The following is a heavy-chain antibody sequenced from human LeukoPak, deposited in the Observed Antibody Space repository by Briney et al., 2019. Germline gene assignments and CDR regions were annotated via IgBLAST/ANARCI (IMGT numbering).Heavy chain of an antibody. CDR2: INHSGST. V-gene: IGHV4-34*01. J-gene: IGHJ4*02. CDR3: ARDSVAGAIFDY. Sequence: SETLSLTCAVYGGSFSGYYWSWIRQPPGKGLEWIGEINHSGSTNYNPSLKSRVTISVDTSKNRFSLKLSSVTAADTAVYYCARDSVAGAIFDYWGQGTLVTVSS. CDR1: GGSFSGYY. D-gene: IGHD6-19*01.